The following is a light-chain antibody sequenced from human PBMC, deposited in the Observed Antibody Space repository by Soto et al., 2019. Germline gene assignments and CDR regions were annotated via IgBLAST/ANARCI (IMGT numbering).Light chain of an antibody. CDR3: AAWDDSLNGHWV. J-gene: IGLJ3*02. V-gene: IGLV1-44*01. CDR2: GND. CDR1: SSNSGSNA. Sequence: QSVMTQPPSASGTPGQRVTISCSGSSSNSGSNAVNWYQQLPGTAPKLLIYGNDQRPSAVPDRFSGSKSGTSASLAISGLQSEDEAYYYCAAWDDSLNGHWVFGGGTKLTVL.